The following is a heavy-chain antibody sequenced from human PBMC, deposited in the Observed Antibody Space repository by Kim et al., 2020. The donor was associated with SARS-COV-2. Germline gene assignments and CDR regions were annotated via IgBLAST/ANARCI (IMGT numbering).Heavy chain of an antibody. J-gene: IGHJ5*02. CDR3: ATGAAAGKSNWFDP. CDR1: GYTLTELS. CDR2: FDPEDGET. V-gene: IGHV1-24*01. Sequence: ASVKVSCKVSGYTLTELSMHWVRQAPGKGLEWMGGFDPEDGETIYVQKFQGRVTMTEDTSTDTAYMELSSLRSEDTAVYYCATGAAAGKSNWFDPWGQGTLVTVSS. D-gene: IGHD6-13*01.